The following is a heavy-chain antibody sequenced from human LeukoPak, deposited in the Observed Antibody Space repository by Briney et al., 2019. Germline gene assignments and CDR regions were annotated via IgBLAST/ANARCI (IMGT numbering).Heavy chain of an antibody. CDR3: ASGVLNWNLWY. CDR1: GGSISSGGYY. CDR2: IYHSGST. J-gene: IGHJ4*02. D-gene: IGHD1-7*01. V-gene: IGHV4-30-2*01. Sequence: KPSQTLSLTCTVSGGSISSGGYYWSWIRQPPGKGLEWIGYIYHSGSTYYNPSLKSRVTISVDRSKNQFSLKLSSVTAADTAVYYCASGVLNWNLWYWGQGTLVTVSS.